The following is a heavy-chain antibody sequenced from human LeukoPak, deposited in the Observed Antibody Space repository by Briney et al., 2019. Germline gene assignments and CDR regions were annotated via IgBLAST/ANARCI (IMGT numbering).Heavy chain of an antibody. Sequence: PGGSLRLSCAASGFTFSGSAMHWVRQASGKGLEWVGRIRSKANSYATAYAASVKGRFTISRDDSKNTAYLQMNSLKTEDTAVYYCTRHAYYYDSSPDTWGQGTLVTVSS. V-gene: IGHV3-73*01. CDR1: GFTFSGSA. J-gene: IGHJ4*02. CDR2: IRSKANSYAT. CDR3: TRHAYYYDSSPDT. D-gene: IGHD3-22*01.